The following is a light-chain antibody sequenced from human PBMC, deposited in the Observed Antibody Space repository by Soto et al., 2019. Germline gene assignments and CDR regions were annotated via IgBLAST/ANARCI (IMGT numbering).Light chain of an antibody. Sequence: EIVMTQSPATLSVSPGERATLSCRASQSVSSNLAWYQQKPGQAPRHLIYGASTRATGIPARFSGSWSGTEFTLTISSLQSEDFAVYYCQQYNNWPPWTFGQGTKVEIK. J-gene: IGKJ1*01. V-gene: IGKV3-15*01. CDR2: GAS. CDR1: QSVSSN. CDR3: QQYNNWPPWT.